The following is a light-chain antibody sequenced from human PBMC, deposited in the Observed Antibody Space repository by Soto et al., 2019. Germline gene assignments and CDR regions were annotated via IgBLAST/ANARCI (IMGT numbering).Light chain of an antibody. CDR2: GNS. Sequence: QSVLTQPPSVSGAPGQRVTISCTESSSNIGAGYDVHWYQQLPGTAPKLLIYGNSNRPSGVPDRFSGSKSGTSASLAITGLQALDEADYYRQSYDSSLSAWVFGGGTKLTVL. J-gene: IGLJ3*02. CDR3: QSYDSSLSAWV. V-gene: IGLV1-40*01. CDR1: SSNIGAGYD.